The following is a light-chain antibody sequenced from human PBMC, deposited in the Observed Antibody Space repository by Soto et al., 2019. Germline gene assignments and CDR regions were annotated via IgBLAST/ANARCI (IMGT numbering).Light chain of an antibody. CDR3: HQRSNWPRT. V-gene: IGKV3-11*01. CDR2: DAS. Sequence: EIVLTQSPATLSLSPGERATLSCRVSESVSSYLAWYQQKPGQAPRLLIYDASNRATGIPARFSGSGSGTDFTLPISRLGPEDFAVYYCHQRSNWPRTFGHGTKVEIK. J-gene: IGKJ1*01. CDR1: ESVSSY.